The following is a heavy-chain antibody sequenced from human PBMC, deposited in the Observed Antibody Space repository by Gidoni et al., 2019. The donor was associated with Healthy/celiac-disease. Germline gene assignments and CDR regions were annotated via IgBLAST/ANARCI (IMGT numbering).Heavy chain of an antibody. D-gene: IGHD4-17*01. CDR3: ARLVYYGDYKGDWFDP. CDR2: IDPSDSYT. CDR1: GYSFPSYW. J-gene: IGHJ5*02. Sequence: EVQLVQSGAEVKKPGESLRISCKGSGYSFPSYWISWVRPMPGKGLEWMGRIDPSDSYTNYSPSFQGHVTISADKSISTAYLQWSSLKASDTAMYYCARLVYYGDYKGDWFDPWGQGTLVTVSS. V-gene: IGHV5-10-1*03.